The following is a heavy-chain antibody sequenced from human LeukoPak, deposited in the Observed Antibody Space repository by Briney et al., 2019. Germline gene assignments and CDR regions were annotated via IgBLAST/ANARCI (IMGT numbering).Heavy chain of an antibody. Sequence: GASVKVSCKASGYTFPSYGITWVRQAPGQGLEWMGWIHTYNGHTNYAQKLQGRVTMTTDTSTSTAYMELRSLRSDDTAVYYCARDQYYDSKGWFDPWGQGTLVTVSS. CDR3: ARDQYYDSKGWFDP. D-gene: IGHD3-22*01. J-gene: IGHJ5*02. CDR2: IHTYNGHT. CDR1: GYTFPSYG. V-gene: IGHV1-18*01.